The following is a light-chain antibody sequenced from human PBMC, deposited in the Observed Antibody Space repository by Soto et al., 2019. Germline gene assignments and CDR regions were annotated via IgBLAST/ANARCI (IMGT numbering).Light chain of an antibody. CDR1: QSVSSN. J-gene: IGKJ5*01. V-gene: IGKV3-15*01. CDR2: GAS. Sequence: IVMTQSPATLSVSPGERATLSCRASQSVSSNLAWYQQKPGQAPRLLIYGASTRATGIPARFSGSGSGTVFTLTISSLQSEDFAVYYCQQYNNWPITFGQGTRLEIK. CDR3: QQYNNWPIT.